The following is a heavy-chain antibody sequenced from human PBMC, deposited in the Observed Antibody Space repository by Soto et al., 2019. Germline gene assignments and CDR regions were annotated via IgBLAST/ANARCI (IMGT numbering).Heavy chain of an antibody. D-gene: IGHD3-22*01. CDR2: IFYSGNA. V-gene: IGHV4-31*03. CDR1: GGSIYSGGYF. J-gene: IGHJ3*01. CDR3: VRWVDYYDSTGYSDAFDV. Sequence: QVQLQESGPGLVRPSQALSLTCTVSGGSIYSGGYFWSWVRQHPAQGLQWLGYIFYSGNAFYNPSLKRRLNISIDTSNNQFSLTLASVTAADTAVYYCVRWVDYYDSTGYSDAFDVWGQGKMVTVSS.